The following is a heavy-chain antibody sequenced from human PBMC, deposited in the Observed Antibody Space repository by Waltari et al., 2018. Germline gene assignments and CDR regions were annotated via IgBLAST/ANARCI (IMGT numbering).Heavy chain of an antibody. D-gene: IGHD2-15*01. V-gene: IGHV4-34*02. Sequence: QVQLQQWGAGLLQSSETLSLTCAVYGGSFSGYYWGWVRQPPGKGLEWLGEIKHAGYTNHNPSLGGRVTMSADTSKSQFSLKLNSVTGADTAVYYCVRLEDCTGPGGHCYSGDPFALDVWGQGTTVTVSS. J-gene: IGHJ6*02. CDR3: VRLEDCTGPGGHCYSGDPFALDV. CDR2: IKHAGYT. CDR1: GGSFSGYY.